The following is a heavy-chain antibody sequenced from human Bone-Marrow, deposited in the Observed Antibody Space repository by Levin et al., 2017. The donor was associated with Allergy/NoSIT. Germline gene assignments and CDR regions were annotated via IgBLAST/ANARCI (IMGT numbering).Heavy chain of an antibody. CDR1: GFIFSDYD. J-gene: IGHJ5*02. CDR3: ARDYWGSYDL. Sequence: GGSLRLSCAASGFIFSDYDMDWVRQAPGKGLEWIGRSKTKAKAYSTECAASVKGRFTISRDDSQTSLYLQMNSLKSDDTAVYYCARDYWGSYDLWGQGALVTVSP. V-gene: IGHV3-72*01. CDR2: SKTKAKAYST. D-gene: IGHD3-16*01.